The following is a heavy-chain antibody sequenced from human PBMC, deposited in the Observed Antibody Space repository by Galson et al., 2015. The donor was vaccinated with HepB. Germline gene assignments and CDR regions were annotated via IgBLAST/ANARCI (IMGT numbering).Heavy chain of an antibody. CDR1: GFTFSDYY. J-gene: IGHJ4*02. D-gene: IGHD3-3*01. CDR3: ARAIYDFWNGYYFNH. Sequence: SLRLSCAASGFTFSDYYMSWIRQAPGKGLEWVSYISGSSSYTSYADSVKGRFTISRDNAKNSLYLQMNSLRAEDTAVYYCARAIYDFWNGYYFNHWGQGTLVTVSS. V-gene: IGHV3-11*06. CDR2: ISGSSSYT.